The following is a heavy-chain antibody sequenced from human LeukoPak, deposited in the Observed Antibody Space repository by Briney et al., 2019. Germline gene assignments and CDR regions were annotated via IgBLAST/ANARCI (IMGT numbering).Heavy chain of an antibody. CDR1: GGSFSGYY. V-gene: IGHV4-34*01. J-gene: IGHJ3*02. D-gene: IGHD6-19*01. CDR2: INHSGST. Sequence: KPSETLSLTCAVYGGSFSGYYWSWIRQPPGKGLEWIGEINHSGSTNYNPPLKSRVTISVDTSKNQFSLKLSSVTAADTAVYYCARAVAVAGTSAFDIWGQGTMVTVSS. CDR3: ARAVAVAGTSAFDI.